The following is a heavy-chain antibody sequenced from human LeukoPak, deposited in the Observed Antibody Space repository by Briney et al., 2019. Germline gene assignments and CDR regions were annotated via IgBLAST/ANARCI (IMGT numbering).Heavy chain of an antibody. CDR1: GFTFSSYW. Sequence: PGGSLGLSCAASGFTFSSYWMHWVRQAPGKGLVWVSRINSDGSSTSYADSVKGRFTISRDNAKNTLYPQMNSLRAEDSAVYYCVKDVGRGPIIVVVPNGMDVWGQGTTVTVSS. CDR2: INSDGSST. J-gene: IGHJ6*02. V-gene: IGHV3-74*01. CDR3: VKDVGRGPIIVVVPNGMDV. D-gene: IGHD3-22*01.